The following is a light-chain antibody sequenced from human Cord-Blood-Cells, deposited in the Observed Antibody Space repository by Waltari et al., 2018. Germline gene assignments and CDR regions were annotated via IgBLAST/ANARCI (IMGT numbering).Light chain of an antibody. CDR2: EGS. CDR3: CSYAGSSTFVV. CDR1: SSDVGSYNL. J-gene: IGLJ2*01. Sequence: QSALTQPASVSGSPGQSITISCTGTSSDVGSYNLFSWYQQHPGKAPKLIIYEGSKRPSGVSNRFSGSKSGNTASLTISGLQAEDEADYYCCSYAGSSTFVVFGGGTKLTVL. V-gene: IGLV2-23*03.